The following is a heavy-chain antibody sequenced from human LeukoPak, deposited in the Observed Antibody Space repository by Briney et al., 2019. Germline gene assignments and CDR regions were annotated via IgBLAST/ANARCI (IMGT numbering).Heavy chain of an antibody. V-gene: IGHV1-69*10. CDR1: GGTFSSYA. D-gene: IGHD3-22*01. CDR2: IIPIFGIT. Sequence: ASVKLSCKASGGTFSSYAISWVRQAPGQGLEWMGGIIPIFGITNYAQKFQGRVTITVDKSTSTAYMELSSLRSEDTAVYYCARDAEDSSGYSLDYWGQGTLVTVSS. CDR3: ARDAEDSSGYSLDY. J-gene: IGHJ4*02.